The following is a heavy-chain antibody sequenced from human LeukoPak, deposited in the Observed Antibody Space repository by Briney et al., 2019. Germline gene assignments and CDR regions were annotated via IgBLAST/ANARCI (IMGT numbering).Heavy chain of an antibody. J-gene: IGHJ4*02. CDR3: AKVSGFTVLVTSFDY. Sequence: PGGTLRLSCAASGFTFSSYGMSWVRQAPGKGLEWVSAITGSGGSTYYPDSLKGRFTISRDNSKNTLFLQMNSLRVEDTALYYCAKVSGFTVLVTSFDYWGQGTLVTVSS. V-gene: IGHV3-23*01. CDR1: GFTFSSYG. CDR2: ITGSGGST. D-gene: IGHD3-9*01.